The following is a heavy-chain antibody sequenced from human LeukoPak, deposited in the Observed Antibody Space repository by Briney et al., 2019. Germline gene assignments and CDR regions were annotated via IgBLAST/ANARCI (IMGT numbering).Heavy chain of an antibody. J-gene: IGHJ5*02. CDR3: ARDSGTTGEVKFDP. CDR2: IYNGGII. V-gene: IGHV4-4*07. D-gene: IGHD3-10*01. CDR1: GYSIGSGYY. Sequence: SETLSLTCTVSGYSIGSGYYWSWIRQPAGKGLEWIGRIYNGGIITYNPSLKSRVTMSIDTSNNQFSLRLRFVTAADTAVYYCARDSGTTGEVKFDPWGQGTLVTVSS.